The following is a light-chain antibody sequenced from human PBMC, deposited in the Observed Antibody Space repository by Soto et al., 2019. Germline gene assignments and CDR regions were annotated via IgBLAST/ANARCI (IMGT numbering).Light chain of an antibody. CDR3: CSYKSSSTLYV. CDR1: SSDIGAYNY. V-gene: IGLV2-14*03. Sequence: QSVLTQPASVSGSPGQSITISCTGTSSDIGAYNYVSWYQQHPGKAPKLIIYDVTNRPAGISSRFSASKSGNTASLTISVLQAEDEADYHCCSYKSSSTLYVFGTGIKLTVL. CDR2: DVT. J-gene: IGLJ1*01.